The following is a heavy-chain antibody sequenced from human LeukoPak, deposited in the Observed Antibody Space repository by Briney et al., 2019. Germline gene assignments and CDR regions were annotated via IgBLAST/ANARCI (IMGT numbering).Heavy chain of an antibody. V-gene: IGHV4-59*01. Sequence: PSETLSLTCTVSGGSTNSYYWSWIRQTPGKGLEWIGYVAYSGSTNYNPSHKSRVTISLDTSKNQFSLKLSSVTAADTAVYYCARTVSGYYFNAWGPGTLVTVSS. J-gene: IGHJ5*02. CDR2: VAYSGST. D-gene: IGHD5-12*01. CDR1: GGSTNSYY. CDR3: ARTVSGYYFNA.